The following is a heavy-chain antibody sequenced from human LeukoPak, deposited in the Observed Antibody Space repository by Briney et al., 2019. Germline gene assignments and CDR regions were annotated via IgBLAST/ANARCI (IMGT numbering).Heavy chain of an antibody. D-gene: IGHD2-2*01. CDR3: ARARRTKNVGYCSSTSCQQRYYYYYGMDV. Sequence: GASVKVSCKASRYTFTSYDINWVRQATGQGLEWMGWMNPNSGNTGYAQKFQGRVTMTRNTSISTAYMELSSLRSEDTAVYYCARARRTKNVGYCSSTSCQQRYYYYYGMDVWGQGTTVTVSS. J-gene: IGHJ6*02. V-gene: IGHV1-8*01. CDR1: RYTFTSYD. CDR2: MNPNSGNT.